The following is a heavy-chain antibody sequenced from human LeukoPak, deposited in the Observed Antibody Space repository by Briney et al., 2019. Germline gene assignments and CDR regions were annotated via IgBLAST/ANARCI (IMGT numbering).Heavy chain of an antibody. CDR3: ARGGSGSYYRH. V-gene: IGHV1-69*05. Sequence: SVQVSCKASGGTFSSYAISWARQAPGQGLEWMGGIIPIFGTANYAQKFQGRVTITTDESTSTAYMELSSLRSEDPAVYYCARGGSGSYYRHWGQGTLVTVSS. J-gene: IGHJ4*02. CDR1: GGTFSSYA. CDR2: IIPIFGTA. D-gene: IGHD3-10*01.